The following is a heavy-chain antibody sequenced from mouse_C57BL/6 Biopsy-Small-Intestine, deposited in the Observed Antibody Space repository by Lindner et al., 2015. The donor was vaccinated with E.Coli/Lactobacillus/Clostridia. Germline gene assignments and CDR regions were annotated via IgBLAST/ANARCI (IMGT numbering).Heavy chain of an antibody. CDR3: ARGRWNYARDRFDS. CDR2: INPNSGDT. Sequence: SVKVSCKASGYTFTAYYIHWVRQAPGQGLEWMGWINPNSGDTNYAQKFQGRVTMTRDTSISTAYMELSGLRSDDTAVYYCARGRWNYARDRFDSWGQGTLVTVSS. V-gene: IGHV1-84*02. D-gene: IGHD1-1*01. J-gene: IGHJ4*01. CDR1: GYTFTAYY.